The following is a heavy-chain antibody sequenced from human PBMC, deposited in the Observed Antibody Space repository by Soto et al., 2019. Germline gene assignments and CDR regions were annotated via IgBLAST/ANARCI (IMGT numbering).Heavy chain of an antibody. CDR1: GGSISSYY. CDR2: IYYSGST. CDR3: ARDASPFYSGYDLYYFDY. V-gene: IGHV4-59*01. Sequence: QVQLQESGPGLVKPSETLSLTCTVSGGSISSYYWSWIRQPPGKGLEWIGYIYYSGSTNYNPSLKSRVTISVDTSKNQFSLKLSSVTAADTAVYYCARDASPFYSGYDLYYFDYWGQGTLVTVSS. D-gene: IGHD5-12*01. J-gene: IGHJ4*02.